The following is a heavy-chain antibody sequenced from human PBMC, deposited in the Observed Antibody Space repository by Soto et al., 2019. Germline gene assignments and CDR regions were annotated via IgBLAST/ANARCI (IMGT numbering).Heavy chain of an antibody. CDR3: ASPYSGTWSFGMAV. V-gene: IGHV1-2*02. J-gene: IGHJ6*02. Sequence: QVQLVQSGAEVKKPGASMKVSCKASGYTFTDYYIHWVRQAPGQGLEWMGWINPNSGGTIYAQNFQGRVTMTTDTSMCTAYMEVSRLRFADTAVYYCASPYSGTWSFGMAVWGQGTTV. CDR1: GYTFTDYY. CDR2: INPNSGGT. D-gene: IGHD6-13*01.